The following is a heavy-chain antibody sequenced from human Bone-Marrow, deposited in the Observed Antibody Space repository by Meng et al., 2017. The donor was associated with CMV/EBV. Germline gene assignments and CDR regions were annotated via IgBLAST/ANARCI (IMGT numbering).Heavy chain of an antibody. CDR2: INPNSGGT. Sequence: ASVKVSCKASGGTFSSYTISWVRQAPGQGLEWMGWINPNSGGTNYAQKFQGRVTMTRDTSISTAYMELNSLRVEDTAVYSCAAAPYYDFWSGSGPPLHWGQGTLVTVSS. CDR1: GGTFSSYT. J-gene: IGHJ4*02. CDR3: AAAPYYDFWSGSGPPLH. D-gene: IGHD3-3*01. V-gene: IGHV1-2*02.